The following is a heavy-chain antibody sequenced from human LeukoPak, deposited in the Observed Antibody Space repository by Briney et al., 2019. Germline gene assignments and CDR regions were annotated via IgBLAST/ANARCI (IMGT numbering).Heavy chain of an antibody. J-gene: IGHJ4*02. CDR2: INPNSGGT. CDR3: AGDYSGYPELWGFDY. Sequence: ASVKVSCKASGYTFTGYYMHWVRQAPGQGLEWMGWINPNSGGTHYAQKFQGRVTMTRDTSISTAYMELSRLRSDDTAVYYCAGDYSGYPELWGFDYWGQGTLVTVSS. V-gene: IGHV1-2*02. CDR1: GYTFTGYY. D-gene: IGHD5-12*01.